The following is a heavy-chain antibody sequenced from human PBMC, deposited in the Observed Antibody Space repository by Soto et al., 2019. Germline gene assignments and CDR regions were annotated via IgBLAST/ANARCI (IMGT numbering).Heavy chain of an antibody. CDR1: GFTFSSYG. CDR3: AKDEAYYGSGNYGMDV. CDR2: ISYDGSNK. J-gene: IGHJ6*02. V-gene: IGHV3-30*18. D-gene: IGHD3-10*01. Sequence: QVQLVESGGGVVQPGRSLRLSCAASGFTFSSYGMHWVRQAPGKGLEWVAVISYDGSNKYYADSVKGRFTISRDNSKNTLYLQMNSLRAEDTAVYYCAKDEAYYGSGNYGMDVWGQGTTVTVSS.